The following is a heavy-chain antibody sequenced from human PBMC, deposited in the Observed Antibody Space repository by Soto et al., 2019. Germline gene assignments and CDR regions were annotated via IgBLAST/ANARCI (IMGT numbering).Heavy chain of an antibody. V-gene: IGHV3-74*01. CDR1: GFTFSSYW. CDR2: INRDGSGT. CDR3: ARGARDAWHFDY. J-gene: IGHJ4*02. Sequence: GGSLRLSCAASGFTFSSYWMHWVRQAPGKGLVWVSRINRDGSGTYYADSVKGRFTISRDDAKNTVYLQMNGLRAGDSAVYYCARGARDAWHFDYWAQGTLVTVSS.